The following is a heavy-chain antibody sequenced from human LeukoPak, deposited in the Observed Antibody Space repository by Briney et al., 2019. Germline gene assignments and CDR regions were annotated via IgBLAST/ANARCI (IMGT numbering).Heavy chain of an antibody. J-gene: IGHJ4*02. D-gene: IGHD3-10*01. CDR2: IYYSGST. CDR1: GGSISSSSYY. V-gene: IGHV4-39*07. CDR3: ARVLLLWFGEVGFDY. Sequence: SETLSLTCTVSGGSISSSSYYWGWIRQPPGKGLEWIGSIYYSGSTYYNPSLKSRVTISVDTSKNQFSLKLSSVTAADTAVYYCARVLLLWFGEVGFDYWGQGTLVTVSS.